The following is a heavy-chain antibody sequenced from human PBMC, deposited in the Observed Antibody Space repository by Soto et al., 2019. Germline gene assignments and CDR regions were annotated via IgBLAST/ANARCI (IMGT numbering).Heavy chain of an antibody. CDR1: GFSFRNYA. CDR3: AKESMPEHYGDTLFDY. V-gene: IGHV3-23*01. J-gene: IGHJ4*02. CDR2: FSAGGRA. Sequence: EVQLLESGGALVQPGGSLRLSCVASGFSFRNYALSWVRQAPGKGLEWVWTFSAGGRAYYADTVKGRFTIARDSSQNTVHLQIRILRPEDTAVYYCAKESMPEHYGDTLFDYWGQGTRVTVSS. D-gene: IGHD4-17*01.